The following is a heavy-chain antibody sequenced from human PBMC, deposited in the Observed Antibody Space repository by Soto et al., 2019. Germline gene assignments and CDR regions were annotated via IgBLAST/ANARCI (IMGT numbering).Heavy chain of an antibody. D-gene: IGHD3-9*01. J-gene: IGHJ2*01. CDR3: ARESHDILTGPPWVWYFDL. CDR2: INDRGSI. Sequence: QVQLQQWGAGPLRPLETLSLTCGVSGGSFSGYYWAWIRQSPGKGLEWIGEINDRGSINYNPSLKSRVSISVDTSKNHYSLHLRSVTAADTAVDYCARESHDILTGPPWVWYFDLWGRGTLVTVSS. CDR1: GGSFSGYY. V-gene: IGHV4-34*01.